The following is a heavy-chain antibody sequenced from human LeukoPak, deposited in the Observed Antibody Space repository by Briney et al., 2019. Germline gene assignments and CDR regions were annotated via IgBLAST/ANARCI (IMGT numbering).Heavy chain of an antibody. CDR1: GFTFSSYA. Sequence: GGSLRLSCAASGFTFSSYAMSWVSQARGKGMEWVSAISGSGGSTYYAESVKGRFTISRDNTKNTLYMQMNSLRAQDTAVYYCAKGHSGSENLFHPWGQGTLVTVSS. CDR3: AKGHSGSENLFHP. D-gene: IGHD3-10*01. J-gene: IGHJ5*02. V-gene: IGHV3-23*01. CDR2: ISGSGGST.